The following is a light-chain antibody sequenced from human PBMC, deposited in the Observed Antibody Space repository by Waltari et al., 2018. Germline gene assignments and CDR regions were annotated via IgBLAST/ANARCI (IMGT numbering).Light chain of an antibody. CDR3: QQYNNWHTWT. CDR2: GAS. CDR1: QSVSSN. V-gene: IGKV3-15*01. J-gene: IGKJ1*01. Sequence: EIVMTQSPATLSVSPGERGTLPCRASQSVSSNLAWYQQKPGQAPRLLIYGASTRATGIPARFSGSGSGTEFTLTISSLQSEDFAVYYCQQYNNWHTWTFGQGTKVEIK.